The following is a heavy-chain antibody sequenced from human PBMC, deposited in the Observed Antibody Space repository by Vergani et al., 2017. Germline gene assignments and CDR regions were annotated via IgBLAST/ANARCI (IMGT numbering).Heavy chain of an antibody. CDR3: ARAPESAYDYDGSGSNYFDY. V-gene: IGHV4-30-2*01. J-gene: IGHJ4*02. D-gene: IGHD3-22*01. CDR1: GGSISSGGYS. CDR2: IYHSGST. Sequence: QLQLQESGSGLVKPSQTLSLTCAVSGGSISSGGYSWSWIRQPPGKGLEWIGYIYHSGSTYYNPSLKSRVTISVDRSKNPFSLKLSSVTAADTAVYYCARAPESAYDYDGSGSNYFDYWGEGSLVTASS.